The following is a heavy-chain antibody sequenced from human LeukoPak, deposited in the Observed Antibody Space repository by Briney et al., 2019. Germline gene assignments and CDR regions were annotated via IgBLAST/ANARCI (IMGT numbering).Heavy chain of an antibody. J-gene: IGHJ5*02. V-gene: IGHV1-24*01. D-gene: IGHD3-3*01. CDR2: FDPEDGET. CDR1: GYTLTELS. Sequence: ASVKVSCKVSGYTLTELSMHWVRQAPGKGLEWMGGFDPEDGETIYAQKFQGRVTMTEDTSTDTAYMELSSLRSEDTAVYYCATVGRDDFWSGPNHNWFDPWGQGTLVTVSS. CDR3: ATVGRDDFWSGPNHNWFDP.